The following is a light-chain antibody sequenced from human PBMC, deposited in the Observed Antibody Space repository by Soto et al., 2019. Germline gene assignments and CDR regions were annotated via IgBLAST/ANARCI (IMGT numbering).Light chain of an antibody. V-gene: IGLV2-14*01. J-gene: IGLJ2*01. CDR1: SSDVGGYKY. Sequence: QSALTLPASVSGSPGQSITISCTGTSSDVGGYKYVSWYQQHPGKAPKLMIYDVSNRPSGVSNRFSGSKSGNTASLTISGLQAEDDADYYCSSYTSSSTVIFGVGTKLTVL. CDR2: DVS. CDR3: SSYTSSSTVI.